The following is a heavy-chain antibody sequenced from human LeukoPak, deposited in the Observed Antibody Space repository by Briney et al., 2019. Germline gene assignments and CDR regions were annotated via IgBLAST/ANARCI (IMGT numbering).Heavy chain of an antibody. CDR3: ARDGSRLWSEHYFDY. CDR2: INWNGGST. Sequence: GGSLRLSCAASGFTFDDYGMSWVRQAPGKGLEWVSGINWNGGSTGYADSVKGRFTISRDNAKNSLYLQMNSLRAEDTALYYCARDGSRLWSEHYFDYWGQGTLVTVSS. D-gene: IGHD5-18*01. V-gene: IGHV3-20*04. CDR1: GFTFDDYG. J-gene: IGHJ4*02.